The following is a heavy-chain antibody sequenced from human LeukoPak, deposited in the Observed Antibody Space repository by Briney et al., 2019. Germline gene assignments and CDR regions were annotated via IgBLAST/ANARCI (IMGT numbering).Heavy chain of an antibody. CDR2: IIPIFGTA. J-gene: IGHJ5*02. D-gene: IGHD3-22*01. V-gene: IGHV1-69*05. CDR1: GGTFSSYA. Sequence: SVKVSCTASGGTFSSYAISWVRQAPGQGLEWMGRIIPIFGTANYAQKFQGRVTITTDESTSTAYMELSSLRSEDTAVYYCARARRITMIVVVEGDWFDPWGQGTLVTVSS. CDR3: ARARRITMIVVVEGDWFDP.